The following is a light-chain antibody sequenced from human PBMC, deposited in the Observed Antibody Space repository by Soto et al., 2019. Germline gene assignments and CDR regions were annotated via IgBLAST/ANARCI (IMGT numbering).Light chain of an antibody. V-gene: IGLV1-40*01. CDR1: STNIGAGYD. J-gene: IGLJ2*01. CDR2: GNT. CDR3: QSYDKTLSGVV. Sequence: QPVLTQPPSVSGAPGQRVTISCTGSSTNIGAGYDVHWYQQLPGTAPKLLIYGNTIRPSGVPDRFSGSKSGTSASLAITGLQAEDEADYYCQSYDKTLSGVVFGGGTQLTVL.